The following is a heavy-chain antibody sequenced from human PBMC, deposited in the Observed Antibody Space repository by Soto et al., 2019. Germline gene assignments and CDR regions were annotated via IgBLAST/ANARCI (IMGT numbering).Heavy chain of an antibody. Sequence: SETLSLTCTVSGDSVSSGSHFWSWIRQHPGKGLEWIGYISFSGTTYYNPSLKSRLTISIDTSKNQFSLKLASMTAADSAFYYCARGRPIIGAKTFFDYWGQGPLVTVSS. CDR1: GDSVSSGSHF. D-gene: IGHD1-26*01. J-gene: IGHJ4*02. CDR3: ARGRPIIGAKTFFDY. V-gene: IGHV4-31*03. CDR2: ISFSGTT.